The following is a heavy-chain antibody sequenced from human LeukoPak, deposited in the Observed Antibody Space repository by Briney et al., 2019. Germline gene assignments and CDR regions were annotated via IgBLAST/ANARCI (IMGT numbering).Heavy chain of an antibody. Sequence: GGSLRLSCAASGFTFSSYSMNWVRQAPGKGLEWVSSISSSSSYIYYADSVRGRFTISRDNAKNSLYLQMNSLRAEDTAVYYCAREFGSSWPGGFDYWGQGTLVTVSS. J-gene: IGHJ4*02. CDR2: ISSSSSYI. CDR1: GFTFSSYS. V-gene: IGHV3-21*01. D-gene: IGHD6-13*01. CDR3: AREFGSSWPGGFDY.